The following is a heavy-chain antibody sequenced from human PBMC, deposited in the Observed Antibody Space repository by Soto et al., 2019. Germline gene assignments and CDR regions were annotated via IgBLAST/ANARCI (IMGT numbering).Heavy chain of an antibody. V-gene: IGHV4-4*02. D-gene: IGHD1-26*01. CDR1: GGSITNSNW. J-gene: IGHJ4*02. CDR2: IYHAGST. Sequence: QVQLQESGPRLVKPSGTLSLTCTVSGGSITNSNWWSWVRLPPAKGLEWIGDIYHAGSTKYNPSLERRVTMSFDTSHNQFALTLTSVTAADTAVYFCARGPPIVGNTTPLDSWGQGTLVTVS. CDR3: ARGPPIVGNTTPLDS.